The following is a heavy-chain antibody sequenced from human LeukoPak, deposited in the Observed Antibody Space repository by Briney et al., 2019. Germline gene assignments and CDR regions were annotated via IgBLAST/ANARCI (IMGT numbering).Heavy chain of an antibody. CDR1: GFTFSSYS. V-gene: IGHV3-30*02. J-gene: IGHJ4*02. CDR3: AKDPRVVPASSGNY. CDR2: IRYDGSNK. Sequence: PGGSLRLSCAASGFTFSSYSMNWVRQAPGKGLEWVAFIRYDGSNKYYADSVKGRFTISRDNSKNTLYLQMNSLRAEDTAVYYCAKDPRVVPASSGNYWGQGTLVTVSS. D-gene: IGHD2-2*01.